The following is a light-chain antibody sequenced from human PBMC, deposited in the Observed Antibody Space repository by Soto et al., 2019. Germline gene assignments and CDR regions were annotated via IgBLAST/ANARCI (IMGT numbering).Light chain of an antibody. V-gene: IGKV3-15*01. CDR3: QQYNNWPFT. CDR2: GAS. J-gene: IGKJ3*01. CDR1: QSVSSN. Sequence: EIVMTQSPATLSVSPGERATLSCRASQSVSSNLAWYQQKPGQAPRLLIYGASTRATGIPARFSGSGSGTEFTLNISSLQSEDFAVYYCQQYNNWPFTFGHGTKVY.